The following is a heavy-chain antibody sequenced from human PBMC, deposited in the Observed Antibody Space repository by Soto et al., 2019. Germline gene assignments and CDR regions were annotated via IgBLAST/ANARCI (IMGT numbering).Heavy chain of an antibody. V-gene: IGHV3-21*06. Sequence: GGSLRLSCAASGFTYIAYTMHWVRQAPGKGLEWVSSISSTGAYIYYADSVKGRFTISRDNANNSLYLQMNSLRAEDTAIYYCARDPARPKRYWFDPWGQGTLVTVSS. CDR3: ARDPARPKRYWFDP. J-gene: IGHJ5*02. CDR2: ISSTGAYI. D-gene: IGHD6-6*01. CDR1: GFTYIAYT.